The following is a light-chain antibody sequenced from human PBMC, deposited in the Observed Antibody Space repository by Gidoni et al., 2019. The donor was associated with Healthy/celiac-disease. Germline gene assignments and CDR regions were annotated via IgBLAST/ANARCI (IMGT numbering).Light chain of an antibody. CDR2: GAS. Sequence: EIVLTQSPGPLSLSPGERATLSCRASQSVSSSYLTWYQQKHGQAPRLLIYGASSRATGIPDRFSGSGSGTDVTLTISRLEPEDFAVYYCQQYGSSPVTFGQGTKLEIK. J-gene: IGKJ2*01. CDR3: QQYGSSPVT. CDR1: QSVSSSY. V-gene: IGKV3-20*01.